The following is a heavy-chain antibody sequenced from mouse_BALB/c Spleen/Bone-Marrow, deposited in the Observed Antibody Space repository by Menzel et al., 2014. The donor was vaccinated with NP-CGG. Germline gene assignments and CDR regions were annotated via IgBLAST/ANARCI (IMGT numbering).Heavy chain of an antibody. J-gene: IGHJ2*01. D-gene: IGHD2-3*01. Sequence: EVQLQQSGAEVVKPGASVRLSCTASGFNIKDIYMHWVKQRPDQGLEWIGRIDPANGNAKHDPKFQGKAAKTADTSSNTTYLQLSSLTSEDTAVNYCAIYFFFGYRAQATPLTVSS. V-gene: IGHV14-3*02. CDR3: AIYFFFGY. CDR1: GFNIKDIY. CDR2: IDPANGNA.